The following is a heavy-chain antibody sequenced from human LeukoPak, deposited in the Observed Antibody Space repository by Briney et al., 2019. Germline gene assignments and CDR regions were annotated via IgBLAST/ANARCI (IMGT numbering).Heavy chain of an antibody. CDR3: ARDIEQQLVRYYYYYMDV. J-gene: IGHJ6*03. D-gene: IGHD6-13*01. V-gene: IGHV4-39*07. CDR1: GGSISSSSYY. CDR2: IYYSGST. Sequence: SSETLSLTCTVPGGSISSSSYYWGWIRQPPGKGLEWIGSIYYSGSTYYNPSLKSRVTISVDTSKNQFSLKLSSVTAADTAVYYCARDIEQQLVRYYYYYMDVWGKGTTVTVSS.